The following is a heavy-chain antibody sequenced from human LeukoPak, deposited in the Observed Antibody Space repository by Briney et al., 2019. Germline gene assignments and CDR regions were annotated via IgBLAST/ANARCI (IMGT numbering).Heavy chain of an antibody. D-gene: IGHD3-10*01. V-gene: IGHV2-5*02. CDR3: AHNAAFGELLY. CDR1: GFSLSTSGVS. J-gene: IGHJ4*02. Sequence: SGPTPVNPTQTLTLTCTFSGFSLSTSGVSVGWIRQLPGKALEWLALIYWDDDKRYSPSLKSRLTITKDTSKNRVVLTVTNMDPVDTATYYCAHNAAFGELLYWGQGTLVSVSS. CDR2: IYWDDDK.